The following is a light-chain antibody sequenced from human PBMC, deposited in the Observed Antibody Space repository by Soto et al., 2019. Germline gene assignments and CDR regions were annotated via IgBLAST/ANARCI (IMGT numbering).Light chain of an antibody. CDR2: GAS. CDR1: QSISSY. J-gene: IGKJ4*02. CDR3: QQSYNFPLT. Sequence: DIQMTQSPSSLSASVGDRVTITCRASQSISSYLNWYQQKPGKAPSLMIYGASSLQSGVPSRFSGSGSGTDFTLTISRLQPEDFATYYCQQSYNFPLTFGGGTKVEIK. V-gene: IGKV1-39*01.